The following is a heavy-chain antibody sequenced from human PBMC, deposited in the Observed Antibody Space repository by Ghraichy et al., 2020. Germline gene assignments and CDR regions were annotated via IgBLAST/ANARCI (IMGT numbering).Heavy chain of an antibody. Sequence: GGSLRLSCAASGFTFSSYWMHWVRQAPGKGLVWVSRINSDGSSTSYADSVKGRFTISRDNAKNTLYLQMNSLRAEDTAVYYCARDSGYSSGWYSLHYYYGMDVWGQGTTVTVSS. D-gene: IGHD6-19*01. V-gene: IGHV3-74*01. CDR1: GFTFSSYW. J-gene: IGHJ6*02. CDR3: ARDSGYSSGWYSLHYYYGMDV. CDR2: INSDGSST.